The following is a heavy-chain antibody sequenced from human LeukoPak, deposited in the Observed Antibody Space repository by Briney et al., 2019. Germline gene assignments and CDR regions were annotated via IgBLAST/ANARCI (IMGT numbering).Heavy chain of an antibody. CDR3: ARNSTATTQGMDV. CDR1: VYTFNNYG. Sequence: ASVKVSCKASVYTFNNYGIGWVRQAPGQGLEWMGWISPYNGNTKYAQKFQGRVTMTTDTSTSTAYMDLRSLSFDDTAVYYCARNSTATTQGMDVWGSGTTVTVSS. J-gene: IGHJ6*03. CDR2: ISPYNGNT. D-gene: IGHD4-17*01. V-gene: IGHV1-18*01.